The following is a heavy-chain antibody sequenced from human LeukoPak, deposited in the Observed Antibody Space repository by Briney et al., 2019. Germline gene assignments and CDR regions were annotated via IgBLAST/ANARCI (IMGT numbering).Heavy chain of an antibody. Sequence: ASVKVSCKTSGYTFTGYYMHWVRQAPGQGLEWMGWINPNSGGTNYAQKFQGRVTMTRDTSISTAYMELSSLRSEDTAVYYCARRYYDFWSGYYYYMDVWGKGTTVTVSS. J-gene: IGHJ6*03. V-gene: IGHV1-2*02. CDR3: ARRYYDFWSGYYYYMDV. D-gene: IGHD3-3*01. CDR2: INPNSGGT. CDR1: GYTFTGYY.